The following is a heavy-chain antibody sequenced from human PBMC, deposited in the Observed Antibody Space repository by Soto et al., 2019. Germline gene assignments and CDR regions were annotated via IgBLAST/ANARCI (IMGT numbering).Heavy chain of an antibody. V-gene: IGHV3-21*01. D-gene: IGHD5-18*01. CDR2: ISSSSSYI. CDR1: GFTFSSYS. J-gene: IGHJ4*02. CDR3: ARVGAGPLWAMDPYYFDY. Sequence: GGSLRLSCAASGFTFSSYSMNWVRQAPGKGLEWVSSISSSSSYIYYADSVKGRFTISRDNAKNSLYLQMNSLRAEDTAVYYCARVGAGPLWAMDPYYFDYWGQGTLVTVSS.